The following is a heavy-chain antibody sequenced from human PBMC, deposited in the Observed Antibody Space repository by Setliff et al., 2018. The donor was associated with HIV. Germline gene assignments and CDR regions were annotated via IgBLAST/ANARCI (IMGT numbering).Heavy chain of an antibody. CDR3: ARDRLCSSTSCYSGGDYMDV. D-gene: IGHD2-2*02. CDR1: GGSISSHY. CDR2: IYYSGST. J-gene: IGHJ6*03. Sequence: LSLTCTVSGGSISSHYWSWIRQPPGKGLEWIGNIYYSGSTNYNPSLKSRVTISVDTSKNQFSLKLSSVTAADTAVYYCARDRLCSSTSCYSGGDYMDVWGKGTTVTVSS. V-gene: IGHV4-59*11.